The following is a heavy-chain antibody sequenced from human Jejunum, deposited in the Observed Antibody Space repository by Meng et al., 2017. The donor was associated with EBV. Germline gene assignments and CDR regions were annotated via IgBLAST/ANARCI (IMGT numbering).Heavy chain of an antibody. CDR2: IYYSGNT. D-gene: IGHD3-22*01. J-gene: IGHJ4*02. V-gene: IGHV4-61*01. CDR3: ARVVDYYERSGYPDF. CDR1: AGSVSTASFY. Sequence: QVHLQESGPCLGKPSQALSLTCTVSAGSVSTASFYWSWIRQSPGKGLEWIGYIYYSGNTNYNPSLKSRATITVDTSKNQFSLKLSSVTAADTAVYYCARVVDYYERSGYPDFWGQGTLVTVSS.